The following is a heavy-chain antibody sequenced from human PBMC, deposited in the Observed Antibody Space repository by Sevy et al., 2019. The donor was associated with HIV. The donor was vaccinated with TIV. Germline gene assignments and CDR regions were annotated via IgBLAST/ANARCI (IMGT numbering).Heavy chain of an antibody. CDR3: AKDNRPATMSNSSYYYYYGMDV. CDR1: GFSFGDYA. Sequence: SLKISCAASGFSFGDYAMHWVRQAPGKGLEWVSGISWNSVSLDYADSVKGRFTISRDNAENSLFLQMNRLRSEDTALYYCAKDNRPATMSNSSYYYYYGMDVWGQGTTVTVSS. CDR2: ISWNSVSL. J-gene: IGHJ6*02. V-gene: IGHV3-9*01. D-gene: IGHD6-6*01.